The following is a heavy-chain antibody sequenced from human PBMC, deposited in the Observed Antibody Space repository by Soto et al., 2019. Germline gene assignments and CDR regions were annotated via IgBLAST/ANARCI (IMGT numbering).Heavy chain of an antibody. Sequence: EVQLLESGGGLVQPGGSLRLSCVASGFTFSSYGMNWVRQAPGKGLEWVSGISGSGDNTHYADAVKGRFTISRDNSKNTLYLLMNSLRAEDTAVYYCAKQSPYSNSWYGVDYWGKGTLVTVSS. D-gene: IGHD6-13*01. CDR3: AKQSPYSNSWYGVDY. V-gene: IGHV3-23*01. J-gene: IGHJ4*02. CDR1: GFTFSSYG. CDR2: ISGSGDNT.